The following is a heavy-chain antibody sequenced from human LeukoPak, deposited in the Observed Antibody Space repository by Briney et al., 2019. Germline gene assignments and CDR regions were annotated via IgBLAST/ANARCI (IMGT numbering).Heavy chain of an antibody. J-gene: IGHJ5*02. D-gene: IGHD3-10*01. Sequence: PSQTLSLTCTVSGGSINSDSYYWTWIRQPAGKGLEWIGRIYTTGSPSYNPSLKSRVTMSIDTSKNQFSLKLSSVSAADTAVYYCARDRGITTARGVPSWFDPWGQGTLVTASS. CDR2: IYTTGSP. CDR1: GGSINSDSYY. V-gene: IGHV4-61*02. CDR3: ARDRGITTARGVPSWFDP.